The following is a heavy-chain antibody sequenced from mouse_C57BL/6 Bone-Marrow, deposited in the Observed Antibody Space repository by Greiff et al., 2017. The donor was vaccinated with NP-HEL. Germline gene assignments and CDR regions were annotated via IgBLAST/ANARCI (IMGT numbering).Heavy chain of an antibody. CDR2: INPRSGYT. CDR1: GYTFTSYW. CDR3: ARGLWLRRHY. Sequence: VKLVESGAELAKPGASVKLSCKASGYTFTSYWMHWVKQRPGRGLAWIGYINPRSGYTKYTQKFQDKATLTADKSSSTSYMQLSSLTYEDSAVYYCARGLWLRRHYWGQGTTLTVSS. D-gene: IGHD2-2*01. J-gene: IGHJ2*01. V-gene: IGHV1-7*01.